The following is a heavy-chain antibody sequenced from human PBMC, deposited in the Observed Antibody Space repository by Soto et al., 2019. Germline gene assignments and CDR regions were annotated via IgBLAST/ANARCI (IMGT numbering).Heavy chain of an antibody. J-gene: IGHJ4*02. CDR1: GDSISAYS. Sequence: SETLSLTCTVSGDSISAYSLSWVRQPPGKGLEWIGNIHYNGNTKYNPSLKSRVSMSVDTSKNQFSLRLISVTAADTAKYFGAREGNLGRWLQPLDFWGQGTLVTVSS. V-gene: IGHV4-59*01. CDR3: AREGNLGRWLQPLDF. CDR2: IHYNGNT. D-gene: IGHD5-12*01.